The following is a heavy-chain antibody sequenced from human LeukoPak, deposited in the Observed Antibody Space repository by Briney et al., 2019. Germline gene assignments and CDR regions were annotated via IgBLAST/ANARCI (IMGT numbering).Heavy chain of an antibody. CDR1: GFTFSSYG. CDR2: ISYDGSNR. V-gene: IGHV3-30*18. J-gene: IGHJ4*02. Sequence: GRSLRLSCAASGFTFSSYGMHWVRQAPGKGLEGVAVISYDGSNRYYADSVEGRFTISRDNSKNTLYLQMNSLRAEDTAVYYCAKEGSSGSYFLWTVSAYFDYWGQGTLVTVSS. CDR3: AKEGSSGSYFLWTVSAYFDY. D-gene: IGHD1-26*01.